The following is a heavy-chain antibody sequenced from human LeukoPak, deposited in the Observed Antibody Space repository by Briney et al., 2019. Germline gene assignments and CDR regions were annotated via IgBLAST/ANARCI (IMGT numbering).Heavy chain of an antibody. CDR1: GFNCSSYA. CDR2: ISSSSSYT. CDR3: FQAEDGIRDFDWYNWFDP. J-gene: IGHJ5*02. D-gene: IGHD3-9*01. Sequence: GSSMRLCGAATGFNCSSYAMSWIHKASGKALDSVSYISSSSSYTNYADSVKGRFTISRDNAKISLYLQMNSLRAEDTAVYFFFQAEDGIRDFDWYNWFDPWGQGTLVTVSS. V-gene: IGHV3-11*03.